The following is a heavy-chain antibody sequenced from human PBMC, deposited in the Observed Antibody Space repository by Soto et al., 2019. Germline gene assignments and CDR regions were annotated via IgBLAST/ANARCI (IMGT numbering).Heavy chain of an antibody. CDR1: GGSISSYY. D-gene: IGHD2-15*01. V-gene: IGHV4-59*01. J-gene: IGHJ4*02. CDR2: IYYSGST. CDR3: AGGEERVAVPSGY. Sequence: QVQLQESGPGLVKPSETLSLTCTVSGGSISSYYWSWIRQPPGKGLEWIGYIYYSGSTNYNPSLTNRVTVSVDTSKNQFSLKLSSVTAADTAVYYCAGGEERVAVPSGYWGQGTLVTVSS.